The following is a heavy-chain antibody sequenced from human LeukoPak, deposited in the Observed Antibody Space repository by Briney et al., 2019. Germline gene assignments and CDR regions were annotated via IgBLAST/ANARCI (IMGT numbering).Heavy chain of an antibody. CDR1: GFTVSSNY. Sequence: GGSLRLSCAASGFTVSSNYMSWVRQAPGKGLEWVSVIYSGGSTYYADSVKGRFTISRDNSKNTLYLQMNSLKTEDTAVYYCTTALEYYDILTGGDYWGQGTLVTVSS. CDR3: TTALEYYDILTGGDY. CDR2: IYSGGST. V-gene: IGHV3-53*01. D-gene: IGHD3-9*01. J-gene: IGHJ4*02.